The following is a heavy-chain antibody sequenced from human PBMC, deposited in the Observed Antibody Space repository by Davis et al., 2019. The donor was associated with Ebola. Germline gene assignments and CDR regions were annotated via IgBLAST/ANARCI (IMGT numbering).Heavy chain of an antibody. J-gene: IGHJ3*02. D-gene: IGHD2-2*02. Sequence: PGGSLRLSCAASGFTFSSYGMHWVRQAPGKGLEWVAVISYDGSNKYYADSVKGRFTISRDNSKNTLYLQMNSLRAEDTAVYYCARDGADDCSSTSCYSVSAFDIWGQGTMVTVSS. CDR2: ISYDGSNK. CDR1: GFTFSSYG. V-gene: IGHV3-30*03. CDR3: ARDGADDCSSTSCYSVSAFDI.